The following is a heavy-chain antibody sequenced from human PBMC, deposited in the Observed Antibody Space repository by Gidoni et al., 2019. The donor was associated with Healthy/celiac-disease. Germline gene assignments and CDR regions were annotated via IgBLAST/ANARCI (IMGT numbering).Heavy chain of an antibody. J-gene: IGHJ2*01. CDR1: RYTFPSYG. V-gene: IGHV1-18*01. CDR3: ARSHYDSSPWYFDL. CDR2: ISAYNGNT. D-gene: IGHD3-22*01. Sequence: QVHLVQSGSEVKKPGASVKASCKAYRYTFPSYGISWVRQAPGQGLEWKGWISAYNGNTKYAQKLQGRVTMTTDTSTSRAYMELRSLRSDDTAVYYCARSHYDSSPWYFDLWGRGTLVTVSS.